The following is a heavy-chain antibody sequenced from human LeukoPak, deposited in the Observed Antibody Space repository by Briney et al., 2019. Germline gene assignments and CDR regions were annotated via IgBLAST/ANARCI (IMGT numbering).Heavy chain of an antibody. Sequence: GGSLRLSCAASGFTFSSYAMHWVRQAPGKGLEWVAVISYDGSNKYYADSVKGRFTISRDNSKNTLYLQMNSLRAEDTAVYYCARALRTSQQLNGYWGQGTLVTVSS. CDR3: ARALRTSQQLNGY. D-gene: IGHD1-1*01. V-gene: IGHV3-30-3*01. J-gene: IGHJ4*02. CDR1: GFTFSSYA. CDR2: ISYDGSNK.